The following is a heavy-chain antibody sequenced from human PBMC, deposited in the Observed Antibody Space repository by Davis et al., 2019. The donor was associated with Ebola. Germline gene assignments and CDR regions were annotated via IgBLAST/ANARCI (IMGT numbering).Heavy chain of an antibody. D-gene: IGHD3-22*01. J-gene: IGHJ3*02. Sequence: PGGSLRLSCAASGFTFSSYAMSWVRQAPGKGLEWVSAISGSGGSTYYADSVKGRFTISRDNSKNTLYLQMNSLRAEDTAVYYCAKDLRTEYRYYYDSSGHHDAFDIWGQGTMVTVSS. CDR1: GFTFSSYA. CDR2: ISGSGGST. CDR3: AKDLRTEYRYYYDSSGHHDAFDI. V-gene: IGHV3-23*01.